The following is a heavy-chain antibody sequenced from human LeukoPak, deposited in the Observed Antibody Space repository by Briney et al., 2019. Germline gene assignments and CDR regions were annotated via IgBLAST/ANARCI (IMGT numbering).Heavy chain of an antibody. CDR1: GGSISGYY. CDR3: ARGLFHSSGLPYAMDV. Sequence: SETLSLTCAVSGGSISGYYWSWIRQPPGKGLEWIGHIYYSGSTNYNPSLKSRVTISVDTSKNQFSLKVSSVTAADTAVYYCARGLFHSSGLPYAMDVWGQGTTVTVSS. V-gene: IGHV4-59*12. D-gene: IGHD3-22*01. J-gene: IGHJ6*02. CDR2: IYYSGST.